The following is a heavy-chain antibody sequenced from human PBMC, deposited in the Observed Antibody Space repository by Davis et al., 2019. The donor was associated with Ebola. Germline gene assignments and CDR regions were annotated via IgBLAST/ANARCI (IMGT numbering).Heavy chain of an antibody. CDR1: GYRFTSYW. D-gene: IGHD3-3*02. Sequence: GESLKISCKGSGYRFTSYWIGWVRQMPGKGLEWMGPIYPDDSDTRYSPSFQGQVTISADESISTAYLQWSSLKASDTAMYYCARGTSLARNFDYWGQGTLVTVSS. V-gene: IGHV5-51*01. CDR2: IYPDDSDT. CDR3: ARGTSLARNFDY. J-gene: IGHJ4*02.